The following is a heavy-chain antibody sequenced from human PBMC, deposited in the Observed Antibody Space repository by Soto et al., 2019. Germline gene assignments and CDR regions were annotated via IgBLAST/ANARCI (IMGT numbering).Heavy chain of an antibody. Sequence: SQTLSLTCAISGDSVSSNSAAWNWIRQSPSRGLEWLGRTYYRSKWYNDYAVSVKSRITINPDTSKNQFSLQLNSVTPEDTAVYYCARAAGYCSGGSCYSGGGAFDIWGQGTMVTVSS. V-gene: IGHV6-1*01. CDR2: TYYRSKWYN. D-gene: IGHD2-15*01. CDR3: ARAAGYCSGGSCYSGGGAFDI. J-gene: IGHJ3*02. CDR1: GDSVSSNSAA.